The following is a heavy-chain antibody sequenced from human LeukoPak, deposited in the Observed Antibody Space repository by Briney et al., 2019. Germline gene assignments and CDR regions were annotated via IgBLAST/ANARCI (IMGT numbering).Heavy chain of an antibody. J-gene: IGHJ3*02. CDR1: GFTVSSNY. D-gene: IGHD7-27*01. V-gene: IGHV3-21*01. Sequence: GGSLRLSCAASGFTVSSNYMSWVRQAPGKGLEWVSSISSSSSYIYYADSVKGRFTISRDNAKNSLYLQMNSLRAEDTAVYYCAKATGESMSDAFDIWGQGTMVTVSS. CDR2: ISSSSSYI. CDR3: AKATGESMSDAFDI.